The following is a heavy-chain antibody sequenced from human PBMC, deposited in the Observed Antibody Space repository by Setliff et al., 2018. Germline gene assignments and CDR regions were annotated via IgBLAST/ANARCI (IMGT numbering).Heavy chain of an antibody. CDR2: ISSSGSTI. CDR3: ARVWGPSGWAYFDY. CDR1: GFTFSSYE. Sequence: SLRLSCAASGFTFSSYEMNWVRQAPGKGLEWVSYISSSGSTIYYADSVKGRFTISRDNAKNSLYLQMNSLRAEDTAVYYCARVWGPSGWAYFDYWGQGTLVTVSS. D-gene: IGHD6-19*01. V-gene: IGHV3-48*03. J-gene: IGHJ4*02.